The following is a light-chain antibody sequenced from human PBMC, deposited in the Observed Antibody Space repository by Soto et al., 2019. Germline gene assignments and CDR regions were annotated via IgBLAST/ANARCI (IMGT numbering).Light chain of an antibody. V-gene: IGKV3-20*01. J-gene: IGKJ2*01. CDR1: QSVSNNY. CDR2: GAS. CDR3: QQYNNWPPYT. Sequence: EIVLTQSPGTLSLSPGERATRSCRASQSVSNNYLAWYQQNPGQAPRLLIYGASNRATGIPDRFSGSGSGTDFTLTISRLEPEDFEVYACQQYNNWPPYTVGQGTKVDSK.